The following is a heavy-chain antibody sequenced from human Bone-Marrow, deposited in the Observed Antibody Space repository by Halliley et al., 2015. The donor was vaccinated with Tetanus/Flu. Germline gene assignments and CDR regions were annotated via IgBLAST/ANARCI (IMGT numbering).Heavy chain of an antibody. J-gene: IGHJ2*01. Sequence: WIGYIESSGSTNYTPSLKSRVSISVDTSKNQFSLKLSSVTAADTAVYYCARTSADTSAWYFDLWGRGTLVTVSS. D-gene: IGHD6-19*01. V-gene: IGHV4-59*01. CDR3: ARTSADTSAWYFDL. CDR2: IESSGST.